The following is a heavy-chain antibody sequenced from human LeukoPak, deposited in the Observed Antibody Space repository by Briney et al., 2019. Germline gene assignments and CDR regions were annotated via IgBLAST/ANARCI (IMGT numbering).Heavy chain of an antibody. CDR1: GYTFTSYY. CDR2: INPSGGST. Sequence: GASVKVSCKASGYTFTSYYIHWVRQAPGQGLEWMGLINPSGGSTNYAQKFQGRVTMTRDTSTSTAYMELRSLRSDDTAVYYCARGSGASSWYYYYYYYMDVWGKGTTVTVSS. D-gene: IGHD6-13*01. CDR3: ARGSGASSWYYYYYYYMDV. J-gene: IGHJ6*03. V-gene: IGHV1-46*01.